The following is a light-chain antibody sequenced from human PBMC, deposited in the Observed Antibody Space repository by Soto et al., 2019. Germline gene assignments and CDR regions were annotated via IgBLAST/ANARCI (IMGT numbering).Light chain of an antibody. Sequence: DIQMTQSPSTPSASVGDRVTITCRASQSISSWLAWYQQKPGKAPKVLIYKASSLERGVPPRFSGSGSGTDFTLTISSLQPDDFATYYCQQYNSYLYTFGQGTKLEI. J-gene: IGKJ2*01. V-gene: IGKV1-5*03. CDR1: QSISSW. CDR2: KAS. CDR3: QQYNSYLYT.